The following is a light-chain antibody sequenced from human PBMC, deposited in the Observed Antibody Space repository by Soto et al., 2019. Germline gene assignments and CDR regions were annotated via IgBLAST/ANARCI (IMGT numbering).Light chain of an antibody. CDR2: GAS. CDR3: QQYGSPPSLT. Sequence: EIVLTQSPGTLSLSPGERVTLSCRASQGVSGSYLAWYQQKPGQAPRLLINGASSRATGIPDRFSGSGSGTDFTLTISRLEPEDFAVYYCQQYGSPPSLTFGGGTKGEIK. V-gene: IGKV3-20*01. J-gene: IGKJ4*01. CDR1: QGVSGSY.